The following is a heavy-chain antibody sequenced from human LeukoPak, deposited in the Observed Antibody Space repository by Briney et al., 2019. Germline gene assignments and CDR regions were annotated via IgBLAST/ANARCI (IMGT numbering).Heavy chain of an antibody. V-gene: IGHV1-3*01. D-gene: IGHD1-26*01. J-gene: IGHJ5*02. Sequence: ASVKVSCKASGYTFTSYAMHWVRQAPGQRLEWMGWINAGNGNTKYSQKFQGRVTITRDTSASTAYMELSSLRSEDTAVYYCARDEGATTDPEDRWFDPWGQGTLVTVSS. CDR1: GYTFTSYA. CDR2: INAGNGNT. CDR3: ARDEGATTDPEDRWFDP.